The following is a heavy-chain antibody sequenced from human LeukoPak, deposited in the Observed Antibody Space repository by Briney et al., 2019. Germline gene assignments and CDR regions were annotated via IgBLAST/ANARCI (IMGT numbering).Heavy chain of an antibody. CDR2: ISGSGGST. V-gene: IGHV3-23*01. D-gene: IGHD4-23*01. CDR3: NKSLFGGESRYAFDI. CDR1: GFTFSSYA. J-gene: IGHJ3*02. Sequence: GGSLRLSCAASGFTFSSYAMSWVRQAPGKGLEWVSAISGSGGSTYYTDSVKGRYTISRDNSKNTLYLQMNSLRAEDTAVYYCNKSLFGGESRYAFDIWGQGTKVSVSS.